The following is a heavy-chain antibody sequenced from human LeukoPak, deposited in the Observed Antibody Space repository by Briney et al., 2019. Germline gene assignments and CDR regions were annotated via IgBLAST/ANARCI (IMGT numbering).Heavy chain of an antibody. CDR2: INSDGSGT. CDR1: GFTFSTYW. Sequence: PGGSLRLSCAASGFTFSTYWVHWVRQAPGKGLVWVSRINSDGSGTTYADSVKGRFTISRDNAQNTLYLQMNSLRPEDTAVYYCARVQDSAGYLGSFDYWGQGTLVTVSS. J-gene: IGHJ4*02. CDR3: ARVQDSAGYLGSFDY. V-gene: IGHV3-74*01. D-gene: IGHD3-22*01.